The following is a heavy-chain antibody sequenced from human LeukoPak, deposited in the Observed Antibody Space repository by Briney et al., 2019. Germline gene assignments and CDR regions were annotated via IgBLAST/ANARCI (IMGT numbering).Heavy chain of an antibody. CDR1: GFTFSSYA. D-gene: IGHD2-2*01. V-gene: IGHV3-23*01. J-gene: IGHJ3*02. Sequence: GGSLRLSCAASGFTFSSYAMSWVRQAPGKGLEWVSAISGSGGSTYYADSVKGRFTISRDNSKNTLYLQMNSLRAEDTAVYYCAEYCSSTSCVSNRAFDIWGQGTMVTVSS. CDR2: ISGSGGST. CDR3: AEYCSSTSCVSNRAFDI.